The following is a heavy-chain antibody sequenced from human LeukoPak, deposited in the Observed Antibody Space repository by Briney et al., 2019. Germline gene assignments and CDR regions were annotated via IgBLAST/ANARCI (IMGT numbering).Heavy chain of an antibody. D-gene: IGHD3-22*01. CDR2: INPSGGST. CDR1: GYTFTSYY. J-gene: IGHJ4*02. CDR3: AIWHPHDSSGYYTDY. V-gene: IGHV1-46*01. Sequence: ASVKVSCKASGYTFTSYYMHWVRQAPGQGLEWMGIINPSGGSTSYAQKFQGRVTMTRDTSTSTVYMELSSLRSEDTAVYYCAIWHPHDSSGYYTDYWGQGTLVTVSS.